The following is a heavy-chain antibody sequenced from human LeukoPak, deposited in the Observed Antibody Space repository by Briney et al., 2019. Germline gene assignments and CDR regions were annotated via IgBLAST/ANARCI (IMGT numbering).Heavy chain of an antibody. J-gene: IGHJ5*02. Sequence: PSETLSLTCAVYGGSFSDYYWSWIRQPPGKGLEWIGEINHSGSTNYNPSLKSRVTISVDTSKNQFSLKLSSVTAADTAVYYCARGQVEWLRFGIYGPWGQGTLVTVSS. CDR2: INHSGST. V-gene: IGHV4-34*01. CDR3: ARGQVEWLRFGIYGP. D-gene: IGHD5-12*01. CDR1: GGSFSDYY.